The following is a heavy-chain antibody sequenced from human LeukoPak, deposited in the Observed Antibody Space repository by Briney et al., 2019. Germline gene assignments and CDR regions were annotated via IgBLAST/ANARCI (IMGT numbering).Heavy chain of an antibody. J-gene: IGHJ6*04. V-gene: IGHV4-59*01. CDR3: ARVSLGYCSGGSCYSLDV. CDR2: IYYSGST. D-gene: IGHD2-15*01. Sequence: PSETLSLTCTVSGGSISSYYWSWIRQPPGKGLEWIGYIYYSGSTNYNPSLKSRVTISVDTSKNQLSLKLSSVTAADTAVYYCARVSLGYCSGGSCYSLDVWGKGTTVTVSS. CDR1: GGSISSYY.